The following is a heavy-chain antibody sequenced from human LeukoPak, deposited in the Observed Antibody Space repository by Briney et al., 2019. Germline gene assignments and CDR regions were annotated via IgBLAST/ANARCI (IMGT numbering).Heavy chain of an antibody. J-gene: IGHJ6*03. V-gene: IGHV3-21*01. CDR3: ARDHFDSSDYPQTYYYYYMDV. CDR1: GFTFSRYS. D-gene: IGHD3-22*01. Sequence: GGSLRLSCAASGFTFSRYSMNWVRQAPGKGLEWVASISSTSTFIYSADSVKGRFTISRDTAKNSLFLQMNSLRAEDTAIYYCARDHFDSSDYPQTYYYYYMDVWGKGTTVTVSS. CDR2: ISSTSTFI.